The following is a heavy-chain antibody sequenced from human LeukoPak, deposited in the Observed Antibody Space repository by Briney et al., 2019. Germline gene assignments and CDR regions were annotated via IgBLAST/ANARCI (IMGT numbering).Heavy chain of an antibody. CDR1: GYTFTGYY. CDR2: INPNSGGT. J-gene: IGHJ4*02. CDR3: ARGGSMVRGVIIPRLIRIFDY. D-gene: IGHD3-10*01. Sequence: ASVKVSCKASGYTFTGYYIHWVRQAPGQGLEWMGWINPNSGGTNYAQKFQGRVTMTRDTSISTAYMELSRLRSDDTAVYYCARGGSMVRGVIIPRLIRIFDYWGQGTLVTVSS. V-gene: IGHV1-2*02.